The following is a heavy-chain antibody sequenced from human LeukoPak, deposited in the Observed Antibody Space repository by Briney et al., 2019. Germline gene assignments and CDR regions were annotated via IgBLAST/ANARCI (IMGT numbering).Heavy chain of an antibody. Sequence: SETLSLTCAVYGRSFSGYYWSWIRQPPGKGLEWIGEINHSGSTNYNPSLKSRVTISVDTSKNQFSLKLSSVTAADTAVYYCARFNGDLPREFDYWGQGTLVTISS. D-gene: IGHD4-17*01. CDR2: INHSGST. CDR3: ARFNGDLPREFDY. J-gene: IGHJ4*02. V-gene: IGHV4-34*01. CDR1: GRSFSGYY.